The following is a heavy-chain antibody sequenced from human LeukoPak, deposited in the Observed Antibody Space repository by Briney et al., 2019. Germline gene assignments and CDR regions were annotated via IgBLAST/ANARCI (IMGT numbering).Heavy chain of an antibody. D-gene: IGHD1-26*01. Sequence: SETLSLTCAVYGESLNGHYWSWIRQSPGKGLEWVGEGSDSGGTKFNPSLKSRASISADTSRNQFSLKLRSVTAADTAVYYCAKNGQSGFSFDPWGQGTPVTVSS. V-gene: IGHV4-34*01. CDR1: GESLNGHY. CDR2: GSDSGGT. CDR3: AKNGQSGFSFDP. J-gene: IGHJ5*02.